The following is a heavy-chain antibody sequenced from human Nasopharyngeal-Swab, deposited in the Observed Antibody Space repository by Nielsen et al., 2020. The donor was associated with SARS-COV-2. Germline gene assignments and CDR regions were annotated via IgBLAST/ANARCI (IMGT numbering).Heavy chain of an antibody. CDR1: GYTFTSYG. J-gene: IGHJ4*02. CDR2: ISAYNGNT. D-gene: IGHD3-10*01. V-gene: IGHV1-18*01. CDR3: AREQTITMVRGVIMTTSYYFDY. Sequence: ASVKVSCKASGYTFTSYGISWVRQAPGQGPEWMGWISAYNGNTNYAQKLQGRVTMTTDTSTSTAYMELRSLRSDDTAVYYCAREQTITMVRGVIMTTSYYFDYWGQGTLVTVSS.